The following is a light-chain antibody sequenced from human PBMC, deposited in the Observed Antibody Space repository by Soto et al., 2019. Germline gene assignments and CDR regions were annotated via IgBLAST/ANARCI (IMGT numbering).Light chain of an antibody. CDR1: RSNIGATYD. CDR2: GNR. CDR3: QSYDSRLSGSV. J-gene: IGLJ3*02. V-gene: IGLV1-40*01. Sequence: QSVLTQPPSVSGTPGQRVTISCTGSRSNIGATYDVNWYQQLLGTGPKLLIYGNRNRPSGVPDRFSGSKSGASASLAITGLQAEDEADYYCQSYDSRLSGSVFGGGTKLTVL.